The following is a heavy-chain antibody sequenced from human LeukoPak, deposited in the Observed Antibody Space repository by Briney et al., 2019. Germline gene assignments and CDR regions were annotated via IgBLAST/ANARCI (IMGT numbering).Heavy chain of an antibody. D-gene: IGHD1-26*01. CDR3: AREWELTMAAPGY. CDR1: GYTSPFYG. CDR2: IIAGNGNT. V-gene: IGHV1-3*01. Sequence: GASVKVSCKVSGYTSPFYGITWVRQAPGQGLEWMGWIIAGNGNTKYSQKFQGRVSFTRDTSASTAYMELSSLRSEDTAIYYCAREWELTMAAPGYWGQGTLVTVSS. J-gene: IGHJ4*02.